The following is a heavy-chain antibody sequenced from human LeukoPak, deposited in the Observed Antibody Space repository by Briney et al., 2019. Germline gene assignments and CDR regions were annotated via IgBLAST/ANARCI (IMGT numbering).Heavy chain of an antibody. CDR3: ARALGDTAIQEYFDY. CDR1: GGTFSSYA. D-gene: IGHD5-18*01. CDR2: IIPILGIA. J-gene: IGHJ4*02. Sequence: GASVKVSCKASGGTFSSYAISWVRQAPGQGLEWMGRIIPILGIANYAQKFQGRVTITADKSTSTAYMELSSLRSEDTAVYYCARALGDTAIQEYFDYWGQGTLVTVSS. V-gene: IGHV1-69*04.